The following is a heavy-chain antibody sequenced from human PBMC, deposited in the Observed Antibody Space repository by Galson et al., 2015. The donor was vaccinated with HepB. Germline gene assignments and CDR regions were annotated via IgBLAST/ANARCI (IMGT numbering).Heavy chain of an antibody. CDR3: ARDLRPEIAVAAPGDY. CDR2: INPNSGGT. J-gene: IGHJ4*02. D-gene: IGHD6-19*01. CDR1: GNTFSGHY. Sequence: SVKVSCKASGNTFSGHYMHWVRQAPGQGLEWMGWINPNSGGTNYAQKFQGRVTMTRDTSISTAYMELNRLRSDDTAVYYCARDLRPEIAVAAPGDYWGQGTLVTVSS. V-gene: IGHV1-2*02.